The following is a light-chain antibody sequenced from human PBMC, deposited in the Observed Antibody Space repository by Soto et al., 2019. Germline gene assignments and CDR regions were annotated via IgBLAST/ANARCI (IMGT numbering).Light chain of an antibody. V-gene: IGKV3-20*01. CDR2: AAS. CDR1: QRLSSSY. Sequence: EIVLTQSPGTLSLSPGDRATLSCRASQRLSSSYLAWYQQKPGQAPRLLIYAASSRATGIPDRFSGSGSGTDFSLTINKLEPEDFAVYYCQQHGGSPPTFGPGTKVDIK. CDR3: QQHGGSPPT. J-gene: IGKJ3*01.